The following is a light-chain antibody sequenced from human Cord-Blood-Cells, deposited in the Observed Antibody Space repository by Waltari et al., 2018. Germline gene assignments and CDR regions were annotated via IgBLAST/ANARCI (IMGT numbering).Light chain of an antibody. CDR2: WAS. J-gene: IGKJ1*01. V-gene: IGKV4-1*01. Sequence: DIVMTQSPDSLAVSLGLRAPLNCKSSQSVLYSANNKNYSAWYQQKPGQPPKLHIYWASTRESGVPDRFSGSGSGTDFTLTISSLQAEDVAVYYCQQYYSTPPTFGQGTKVEIK. CDR3: QQYYSTPPT. CDR1: QSVLYSANNKNY.